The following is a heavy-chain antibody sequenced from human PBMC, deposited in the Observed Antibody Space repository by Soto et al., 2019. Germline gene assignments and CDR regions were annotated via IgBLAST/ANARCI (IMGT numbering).Heavy chain of an antibody. J-gene: IGHJ4*02. CDR1: GGSISSYY. Sequence: QVQLQESGPGLVKPSETLSLTCTVSGGSISSYYWSWIRQPPGKGLEWIGYIYYSGSTNYNPSLTSRVTIPVDTSKNQFSLKLSSVTAADTAVYYCARWYGGSLDYWGQGTLVTVSS. CDR2: IYYSGST. V-gene: IGHV4-59*01. CDR3: ARWYGGSLDY. D-gene: IGHD4-17*01.